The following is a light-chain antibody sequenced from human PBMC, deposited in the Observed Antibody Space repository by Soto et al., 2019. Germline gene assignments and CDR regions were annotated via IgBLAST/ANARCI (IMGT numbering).Light chain of an antibody. CDR1: QSVTKSY. V-gene: IGKV3-20*01. CDR2: AAS. J-gene: IGKJ4*02. CDR3: QQYRSPART. Sequence: VLTQSPGTRALSPGERGARSCRGSQSVTKSYLAWYQQKPGQAPRLLIYAASSRATGIPDRFSGSESGTDFTLTIDRLEPEESARDSGQQYRSPARTCGRGTKVEIK.